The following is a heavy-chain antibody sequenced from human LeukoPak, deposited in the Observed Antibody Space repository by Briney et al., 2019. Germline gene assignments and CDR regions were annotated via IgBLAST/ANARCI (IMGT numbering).Heavy chain of an antibody. Sequence: GGSLRLSCAASGFSFSTYNMNWVRQAPGKALEWVSSITSSGREIYYVDSVKGRFTISRDNAEKSLYLRMDSLRAEDTAVYYCARDPYNGAYGNYYYYYMDAWGQGTTVTVSS. CDR3: ARDPYNGAYGNYYYYYMDA. D-gene: IGHD5-12*01. CDR1: GFSFSTYN. V-gene: IGHV3-21*01. CDR2: ITSSGREI. J-gene: IGHJ6*03.